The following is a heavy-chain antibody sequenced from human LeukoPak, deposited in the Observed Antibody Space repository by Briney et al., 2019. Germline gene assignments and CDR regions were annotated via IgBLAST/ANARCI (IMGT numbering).Heavy chain of an antibody. CDR1: GYTFTSYD. CDR2: MNPNSGNT. D-gene: IGHD5-18*01. CDR3: TKRGYRYGDFDY. Sequence: ASVKVSCTASGYTFTSYDINWVRQATGQGLECMGWMNPNSGNTGYAQKFQGRVTMTRDTSISTAYMELSSLRSEDTAVYYCTKRGYRYGDFDYWGQRTLVTVSS. V-gene: IGHV1-8*01. J-gene: IGHJ4*02.